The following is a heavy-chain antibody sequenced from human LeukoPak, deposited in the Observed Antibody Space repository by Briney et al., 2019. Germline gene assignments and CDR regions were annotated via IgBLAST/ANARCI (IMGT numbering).Heavy chain of an antibody. D-gene: IGHD3-10*01. CDR3: ARHPYGFPSKLYYFDY. CDR1: GGSISSSSYY. Sequence: SETLSLTCTVSGGSISSSSYYWGWIRQPPGKGLEWIGSIYYSGSTYYNPSLKSRVTISLDTSKNQFSLKLSSVTAADTAVYYCARHPYGFPSKLYYFDYWGQGTLVTVSS. V-gene: IGHV4-39*01. J-gene: IGHJ4*02. CDR2: IYYSGST.